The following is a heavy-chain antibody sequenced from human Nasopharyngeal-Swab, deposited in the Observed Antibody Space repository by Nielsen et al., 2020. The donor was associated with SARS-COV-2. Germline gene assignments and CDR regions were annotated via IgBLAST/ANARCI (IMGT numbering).Heavy chain of an antibody. CDR2: ISSSGGTI. D-gene: IGHD5/OR15-5a*01. CDR1: GFTFSSYE. CDR3: ARNPTLRHSRRHAFDI. Sequence: GGSLRLSCAASGFTFSSYEMNWVRQAPGKGLEWVSYISSSGGTIYYADSVKGRFTISRDNAKNSLYLQMNSLRAEDTAVYYCARNPTLRHSRRHAFDIWGQGTMVTVSS. V-gene: IGHV3-48*03. J-gene: IGHJ3*02.